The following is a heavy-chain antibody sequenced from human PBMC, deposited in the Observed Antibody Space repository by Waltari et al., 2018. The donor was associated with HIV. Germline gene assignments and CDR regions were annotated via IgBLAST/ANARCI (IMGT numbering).Heavy chain of an antibody. J-gene: IGHJ3*02. CDR1: GFTFSSYG. CDR3: ARNERKGDAFDI. Sequence: VQPGRSLRLSCAASGFTFSSYGMHWVRQAPGKGLEWVAVISYDGSNKYFSDSVKGRFTISRDQSKNTLYLQMNSLRAEDTAMYYCARNERKGDAFDIWGQGTKVIVSS. V-gene: IGHV3-30*03. CDR2: ISYDGSNK.